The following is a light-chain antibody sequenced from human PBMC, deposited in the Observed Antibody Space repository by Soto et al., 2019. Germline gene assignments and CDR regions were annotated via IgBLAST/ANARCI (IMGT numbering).Light chain of an antibody. CDR3: QQSYSTTWT. CDR2: AAS. CDR1: QGISTY. V-gene: IGKV1-39*01. J-gene: IGKJ1*01. Sequence: IQMTQSPSSLSASVGDRVTITCGASQGISTYLNWYLQKPGKAPKLLIYAASSLQSGVPSRFSGSGSETDFTLTISSLQTEDFATYSCQQSYSTTWTFGQGTQVDIK.